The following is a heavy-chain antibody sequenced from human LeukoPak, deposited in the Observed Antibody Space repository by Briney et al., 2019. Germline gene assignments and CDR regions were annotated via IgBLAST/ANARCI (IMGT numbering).Heavy chain of an antibody. D-gene: IGHD6-13*01. CDR1: GFTFSSYS. CDR3: ARSGIAAATVDY. Sequence: GGSLRLSCAASGFTFSSYSMNWVRQAPGKGLEWISHISSSGSTIYYADSVKGRFTISRDNAKNSLYLQMNSLRAEDTAVYYCARSGIAAATVDYWGQGTLVTVSS. J-gene: IGHJ4*02. V-gene: IGHV3-48*04. CDR2: ISSSGSTI.